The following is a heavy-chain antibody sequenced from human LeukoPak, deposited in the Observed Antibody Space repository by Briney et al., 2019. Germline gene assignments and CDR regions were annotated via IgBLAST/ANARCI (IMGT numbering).Heavy chain of an antibody. V-gene: IGHV3-23*01. D-gene: IGHD6-19*01. J-gene: IGHJ4*02. CDR1: GFTFSSYA. CDR2: ISGSGGST. Sequence: GGSLRLSCAASGFTFSSYAMSWVRQPPGKGLEWVSAISGSGGSTYYADSVKGRFTISRDNSKNTLYLQMNGLRAEDTAVYYCAKDIAVAGTTIFDYWGQGTLVTVSS. CDR3: AKDIAVAGTTIFDY.